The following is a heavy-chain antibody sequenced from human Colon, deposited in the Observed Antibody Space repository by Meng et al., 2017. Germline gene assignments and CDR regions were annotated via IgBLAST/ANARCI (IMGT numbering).Heavy chain of an antibody. J-gene: IGHJ4*02. CDR3: ARGWLAN. CDR1: GFTFSDSY. D-gene: IGHD6-19*01. V-gene: IGHV3-11*01. Sequence: QVQVVGFGGGLVGPGGSLRLSCAASGFTFSDSYMNWIRQAPGKGLEWVSYSHGNTVYYADSVKGRFTISRDNAKNSLYLQMNSLRAGDTAVYYCARGWLANWGQGTLVTVSS. CDR2: SHGNTV.